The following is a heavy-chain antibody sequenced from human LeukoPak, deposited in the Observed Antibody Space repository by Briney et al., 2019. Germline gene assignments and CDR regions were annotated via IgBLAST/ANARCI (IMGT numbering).Heavy chain of an antibody. J-gene: IGHJ4*02. V-gene: IGHV3-23*01. CDR3: TKWGDYDGSTGYYDSDY. D-gene: IGHD3-9*01. Sequence: GGSLRLSCAASGFTFRNYAMSWVRQAPGKGLESVSAIVGNGVSTYYADSVQGRFTISRDNSKNTLYLQMNSLRAEDTALYYCTKWGDYDGSTGYYDSDYWGQGTLVTVSS. CDR2: IVGNGVST. CDR1: GFTFRNYA.